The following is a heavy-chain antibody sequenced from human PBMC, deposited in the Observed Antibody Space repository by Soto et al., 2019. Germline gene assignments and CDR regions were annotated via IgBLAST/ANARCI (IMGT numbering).Heavy chain of an antibody. CDR3: ASDPRIFGVVNRPNHFYTGMDV. Sequence: QVRLVQSGAEVKKPGSSVKVSCKASGGSFSNFVINWVRQAPGQGLEWMGGVIPITDSTNYAQKFQGRITSTVDKSTTTVDMEVSGLRSEDTAVYYCASDPRIFGVVNRPNHFYTGMDVWGQGTTVIVSS. CDR2: VIPITDST. D-gene: IGHD3-3*01. CDR1: GGSFSNFV. J-gene: IGHJ6*01. V-gene: IGHV1-69*06.